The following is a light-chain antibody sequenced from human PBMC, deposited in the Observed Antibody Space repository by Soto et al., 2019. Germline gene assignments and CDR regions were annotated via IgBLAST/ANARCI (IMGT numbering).Light chain of an antibody. J-gene: IGKJ4*01. Sequence: EIVMTQSPATLSVSPGERATLSCRASRSVSSNLAWYQQKPGQAPRLLIYGASTRATGIAARFSGSGSGTEFTLTISSLQSEDFAVYYCQHYNNGLTFGGGTKVEIK. V-gene: IGKV3-15*01. CDR2: GAS. CDR1: RSVSSN. CDR3: QHYNNGLT.